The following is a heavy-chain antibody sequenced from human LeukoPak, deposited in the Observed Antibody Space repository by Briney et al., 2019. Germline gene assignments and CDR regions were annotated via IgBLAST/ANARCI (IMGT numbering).Heavy chain of an antibody. CDR1: GGSISSSSYY. Sequence: SETLSLTCTVSGGSISSSSYYWGWIRQPPGKGLEWIGSIYYSGSTYYNPSLKSRVTISVDTSKNQFSLKLSSVTAADTAVYYCARDIFPYYYGSGSYYNGAFDIWGQGTMVTVSS. D-gene: IGHD3-10*01. J-gene: IGHJ3*02. CDR2: IYYSGST. V-gene: IGHV4-39*07. CDR3: ARDIFPYYYGSGSYYNGAFDI.